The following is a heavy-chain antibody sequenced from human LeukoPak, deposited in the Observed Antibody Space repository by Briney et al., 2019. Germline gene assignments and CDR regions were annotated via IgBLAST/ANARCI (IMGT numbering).Heavy chain of an antibody. CDR1: GGSISSYY. J-gene: IGHJ4*02. V-gene: IGHV4-59*08. CDR3: AGHTSVTYAHFDY. CDR2: IFYSGST. Sequence: PSETLSLTCTVSGGSISSYYWSWIRQPPGKGLEWIGYIFYSGSTNYNPSLKSRVTISVDTSKNQFSLKLNSVTAADTAVYYCAGHTSVTYAHFDYWGQGTLVTVSS. D-gene: IGHD2-2*01.